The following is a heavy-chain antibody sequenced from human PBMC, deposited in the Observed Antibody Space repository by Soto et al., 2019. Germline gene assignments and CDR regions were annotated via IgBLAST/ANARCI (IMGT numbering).Heavy chain of an antibody. Sequence: VVSLRLSCSASGFRISSSYLTWVRPAPGKGLEWVAILYTGTDTVYADSVEGRFTISRDSSKNTLDLQMHTLRAEDTAMYFCATSRYTGTSSGRFLDYWGQGSMVTVSS. J-gene: IGHJ4*02. CDR1: GFRISSSY. V-gene: IGHV3-53*01. CDR3: ATSRYTGTSSGRFLDY. D-gene: IGHD1-26*01. CDR2: LYTGTDT.